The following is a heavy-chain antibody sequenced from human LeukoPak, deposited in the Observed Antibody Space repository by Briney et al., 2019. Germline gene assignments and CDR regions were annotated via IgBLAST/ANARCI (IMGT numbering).Heavy chain of an antibody. D-gene: IGHD5-18*01. Sequence: GGSLRLSCAASGFTFSKYWMHWVRQAPGKGLVWVSRIYIDGTGIVYAGSVKGRLIISRDNAKNTLYLQMNSLRVEDTAVYYCARAPPSNGYSYHFDIWGQGTMVTVSS. CDR1: GFTFSKYW. J-gene: IGHJ3*02. CDR3: ARAPPSNGYSYHFDI. CDR2: IYIDGTGI. V-gene: IGHV3-74*01.